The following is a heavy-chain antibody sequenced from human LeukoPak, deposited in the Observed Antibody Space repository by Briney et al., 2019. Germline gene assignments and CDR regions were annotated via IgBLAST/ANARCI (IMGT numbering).Heavy chain of an antibody. CDR2: ISSSSSYI. Sequence: GGSLRLSRAVSGFSFSSYSMNWVRQAPGKGLEWVSSISSSSSYIYYADSVKGRFTISRDNAKNSLYLQMNSLRAEDTAVYYCVRGFCSGGSCYSPFFYHYYMDVWGKGTTVTVSS. J-gene: IGHJ6*03. V-gene: IGHV3-21*01. D-gene: IGHD2-15*01. CDR1: GFSFSSYS. CDR3: VRGFCSGGSCYSPFFYHYYMDV.